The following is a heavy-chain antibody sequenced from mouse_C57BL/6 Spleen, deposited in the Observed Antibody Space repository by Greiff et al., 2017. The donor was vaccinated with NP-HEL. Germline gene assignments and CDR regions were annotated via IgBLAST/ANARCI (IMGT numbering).Heavy chain of an antibody. CDR3: EGYGPRFGY. CDR1: GYTFTSYW. V-gene: IGHV1-50*01. J-gene: IGHJ2*01. Sequence: VQLQQPGAELVKPGASVKLSCKASGYTFTSYWMQWVKQRPGQGLEWIGEIDPADSYTNYNQKFKGKATLTVDTSSSTAYMQLSSLTSEDSAVYYCEGYGPRFGYWGQGTTLTVSS. D-gene: IGHD2-2*01. CDR2: IDPADSYT.